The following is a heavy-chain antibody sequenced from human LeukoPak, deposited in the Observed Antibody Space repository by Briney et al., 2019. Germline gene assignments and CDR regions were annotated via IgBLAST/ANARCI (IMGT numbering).Heavy chain of an antibody. D-gene: IGHD6-13*01. Sequence: GGSLRLSCAASGFTFSSYWMHWVRQAPGKGLVWVSRINSDGGTTGYADSVKGRFTISRDNAKNTLYLQMNSLRAEDTAVYYCARETRYSSSWYGWFDPWGQGTLVTVSS. J-gene: IGHJ5*02. CDR3: ARETRYSSSWYGWFDP. CDR2: INSDGGTT. V-gene: IGHV3-74*01. CDR1: GFTFSSYW.